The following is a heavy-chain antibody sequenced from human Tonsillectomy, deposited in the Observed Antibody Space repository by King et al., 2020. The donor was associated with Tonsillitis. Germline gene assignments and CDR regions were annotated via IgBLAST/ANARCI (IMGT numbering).Heavy chain of an antibody. Sequence: VQLVESGGGLVKPGGSLRLSCAASGFTFSSYSMNWVRQAPGKGLEWVSSISSSSSYIYYADSVKGRFTISRDNAKNSLYLQMNSLRAEDTAVYYCARDGTVGNHFDYWGQGTLVTVSS. CDR3: ARDGTVGNHFDY. CDR1: GFTFSSYS. V-gene: IGHV3-21*01. J-gene: IGHJ4*02. CDR2: ISSSSSYI. D-gene: IGHD1/OR15-1a*01.